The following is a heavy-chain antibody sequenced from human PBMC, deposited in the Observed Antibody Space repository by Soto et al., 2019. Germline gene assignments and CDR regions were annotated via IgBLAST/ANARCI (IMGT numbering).Heavy chain of an antibody. CDR1: GYTVTNYA. CDR2: INAGNGNT. V-gene: IGHV1-3*01. D-gene: IGHD4-17*01. CDR3: ARDTAPSDV. Sequence: PSLRVSGKASGYTVTNYATHGVRQAPGQRVEWMGWINAGNGNTKFAQKVQGRVTITRDTSASTAYMELSSLRSADTAVYSCARDTAPSDVWGKGITVTVS. J-gene: IGHJ6*03.